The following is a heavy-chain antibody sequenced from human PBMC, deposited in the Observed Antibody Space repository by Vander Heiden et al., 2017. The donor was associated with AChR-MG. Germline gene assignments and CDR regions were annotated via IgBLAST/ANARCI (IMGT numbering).Heavy chain of an antibody. CDR1: GFTFGDYA. CDR3: TLWCMLRYYYYGMDV. D-gene: IGHD2-8*01. V-gene: IGHV3-49*05. Sequence: EVQLVESGGGLVKPGRSLRLSCTASGFTFGDYAMSWFRQAPGKGLEWVGFIRSKAYGGTTEYAASVKGRFTISRDDSKSIAYLQMNSLKTEDTAVYYCTLWCMLRYYYYGMDVWGQGTTVTVSS. J-gene: IGHJ6*02. CDR2: IRSKAYGGTT.